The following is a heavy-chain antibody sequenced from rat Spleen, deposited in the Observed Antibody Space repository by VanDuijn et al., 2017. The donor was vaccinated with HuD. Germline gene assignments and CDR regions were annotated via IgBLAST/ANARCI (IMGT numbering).Heavy chain of an antibody. CDR1: GYSITNTYR. CDR2: INSAGST. V-gene: IGHV3-3*01. J-gene: IGHJ2*01. D-gene: IGHD3-1*01. Sequence: LSLTCSVTGYSITNTYRWNWIRKFPGNELEWMGYINSAGSTDYNPSLKSRISITRDTSKNQFFLQVNSVTTEDTATYYCARWLAGAPFDYWGQGVMVTVPS. CDR3: ARWLAGAPFDY.